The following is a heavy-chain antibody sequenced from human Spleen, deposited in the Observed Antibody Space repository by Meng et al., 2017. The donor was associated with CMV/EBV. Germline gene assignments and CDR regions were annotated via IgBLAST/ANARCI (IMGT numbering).Heavy chain of an antibody. J-gene: IGHJ4*02. D-gene: IGHD1-26*01. Sequence: PVKVSCKASGYTFTGYYMHWVRQAPGKGLEWMGWINPNSGGTNYAQKFQGRVTMTTDASTSTAYMDLRSLRSDDTAVYYCARDSGRSYREPYYFDYWGQGTLVTVSS. CDR2: INPNSGGT. CDR3: ARDSGRSYREPYYFDY. V-gene: IGHV1-2*02. CDR1: GYTFTGYY.